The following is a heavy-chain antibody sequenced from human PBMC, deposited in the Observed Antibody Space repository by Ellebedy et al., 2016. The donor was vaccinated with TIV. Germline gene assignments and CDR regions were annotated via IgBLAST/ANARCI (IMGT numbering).Heavy chain of an antibody. J-gene: IGHJ4*02. Sequence: GESLKISXAASGFTVSSNYMSWIRQAPGKGLEWVSVIYDGDSTYYADSVKGRFTISRDNSKNTLYLQMNSLRAEDTAVYYCAREPQGYSYASYYFDYWGQGTLVTVSS. CDR2: IYDGDST. CDR1: GFTVSSNY. CDR3: AREPQGYSYASYYFDY. D-gene: IGHD5-18*01. V-gene: IGHV3-53*01.